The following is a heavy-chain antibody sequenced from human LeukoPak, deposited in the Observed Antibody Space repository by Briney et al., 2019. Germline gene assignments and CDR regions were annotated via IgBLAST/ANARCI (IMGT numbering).Heavy chain of an antibody. V-gene: IGHV1-24*01. CDR1: GYTLTELS. D-gene: IGHD3-10*01. CDR2: FDPEDGET. CDR3: AKDLSITMVRGVIIANYPDYYYYGMDV. Sequence: GASVKVSCKVSGYTLTELSMHWVRQAPGKGLEWMGGFDPEDGETIYAQKFQGRVTMTEDTSTDTAYMELSSLRAEDTAVYYCAKDLSITMVRGVIIANYPDYYYYGMDVWGQGTTVTVSS. J-gene: IGHJ6*02.